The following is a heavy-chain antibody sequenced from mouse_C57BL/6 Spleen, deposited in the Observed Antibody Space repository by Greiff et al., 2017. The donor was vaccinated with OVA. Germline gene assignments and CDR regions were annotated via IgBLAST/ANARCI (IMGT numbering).Heavy chain of an antibody. CDR3: ARHAPDYSGSGFAY. V-gene: IGHV5-2*01. CDR1: EYAFPSHD. CDR2: INSGGGST. J-gene: IGHJ3*01. D-gene: IGHD1-1*01. Sequence: EVKVVESGGGLVQPGESLKLSCESNEYAFPSHDMSWVRKTPEKRLELVAAINSGGGSTYYPDTMERRFIISRDNTKKTLYLQMSSLRSEDTALYYCARHAPDYSGSGFAYWGQGTLVTVSA.